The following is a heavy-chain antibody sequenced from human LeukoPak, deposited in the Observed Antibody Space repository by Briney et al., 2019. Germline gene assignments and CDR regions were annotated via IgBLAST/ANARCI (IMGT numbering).Heavy chain of an antibody. J-gene: IGHJ2*01. CDR3: ARASSAYNWYFDL. Sequence: PRASVKVSCKASGYTFTGYYMHWVRQAPGQGLEWMGWIGADNGYTHYAQKLQGRVTLTTDTSTNTAYMDLRSLSSDDTAVYYCARASSAYNWYFDLWGRGTLVTVSS. V-gene: IGHV1-18*04. D-gene: IGHD4-11*01. CDR2: IGADNGYT. CDR1: GYTFTGYY.